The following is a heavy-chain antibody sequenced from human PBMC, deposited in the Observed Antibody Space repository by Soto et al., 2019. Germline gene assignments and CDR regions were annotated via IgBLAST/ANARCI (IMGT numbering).Heavy chain of an antibody. CDR2: ISYDGSNK. V-gene: IGHV3-30*03. Sequence: QVQLVESGGGVVQPGRSLRLSCAASGFPFSSYGMHWVLEAPGKGLEWVAVISYDGSNKYYADSVKGRFTISRDNTASTLYVQMNRRRQEDTALDHCGGGQYYFGYRGQGTLGTVSP. D-gene: IGHD3-10*01. CDR3: GGGQYYFGY. CDR1: GFPFSSYG. J-gene: IGHJ4*02.